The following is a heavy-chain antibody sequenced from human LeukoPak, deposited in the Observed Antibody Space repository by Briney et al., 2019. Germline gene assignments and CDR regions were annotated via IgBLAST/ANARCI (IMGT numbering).Heavy chain of an antibody. CDR2: ISGNGGRT. Sequence: GGSLRLSCAASGFTFSTYTMAWVRQAPGGGLEWVSGISGNGGRTYYADSVKGRFAISRDDSKSTLYLQMNSLRAEDTAVYYCAKDPSTLYNWNDGDYWGQGTLVTVSS. D-gene: IGHD1-20*01. CDR3: AKDPSTLYNWNDGDY. V-gene: IGHV3-23*01. J-gene: IGHJ4*02. CDR1: GFTFSTYT.